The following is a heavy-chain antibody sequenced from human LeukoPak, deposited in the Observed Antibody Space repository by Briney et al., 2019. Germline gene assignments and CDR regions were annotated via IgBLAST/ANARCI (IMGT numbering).Heavy chain of an antibody. V-gene: IGHV4-39*01. Sequence: SETLSLTCTVSGGPISSSSYYWDWIRQPPGKGLEWIGSIYYSGSTYYNPSLKSRVTISVDTSKNQFSLKLSSVTAADTAVYYCARHLGYCSGGSCSPFNYFDYWGQGTLVTVSS. CDR2: IYYSGST. CDR3: ARHLGYCSGGSCSPFNYFDY. D-gene: IGHD2-15*01. CDR1: GGPISSSSYY. J-gene: IGHJ4*02.